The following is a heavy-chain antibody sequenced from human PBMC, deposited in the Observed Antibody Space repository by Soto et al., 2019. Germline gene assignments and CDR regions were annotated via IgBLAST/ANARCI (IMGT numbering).Heavy chain of an antibody. J-gene: IGHJ4*02. V-gene: IGHV1-69*08. CDR2: IIPILGIA. CDR3: ARDQGYCSSTSCYQRGGYYDSSGYPSAGGVDY. CDR1: GGTFSSYT. D-gene: IGHD2-2*01. Sequence: QVQLVQSGAEVKKPGSSVKVSCKASGGTFSSYTISWVRQAPGQGLEWMGRIIPILGIANYAQKFQGRVKITADKSTRRAYLELSSLRSVDTAMYYCARDQGYCSSTSCYQRGGYYDSSGYPSAGGVDYWGQGTLVTVSS.